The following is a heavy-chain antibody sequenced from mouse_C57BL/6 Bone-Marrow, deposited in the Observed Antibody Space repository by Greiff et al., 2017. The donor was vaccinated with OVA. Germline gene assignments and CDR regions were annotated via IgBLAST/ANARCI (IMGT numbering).Heavy chain of an antibody. Sequence: VQLQESGAELVRPGASVTLSCKASGYTFTDYEMHWVKQTPVHGLEWIGAIDPETGGTAYNQKFKGKAILTADKSSSTAYMELRSLTSEDSAVYYCTRSLYYGCGNYALAYWGQGTLVTVS. CDR1: GYTFTDYE. J-gene: IGHJ4*01. CDR3: TRSLYYGCGNYALAY. D-gene: IGHD1-1*01. V-gene: IGHV1-15*01. CDR2: IDPETGGT.